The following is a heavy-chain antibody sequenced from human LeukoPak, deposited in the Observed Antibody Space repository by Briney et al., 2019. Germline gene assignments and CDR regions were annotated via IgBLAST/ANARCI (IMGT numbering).Heavy chain of an antibody. J-gene: IGHJ5*02. CDR2: ISSSSSYI. CDR1: GFTFSSYS. CDR3: ARDPGWDFWSGYKSGVSDWFDP. V-gene: IGHV3-21*01. D-gene: IGHD3-3*01. Sequence: VGSLRLSCAPSGFTFSSYSMNWVRQAPGKGLEWVSSISSSSSYIYYADSVKGRFTISRDNAKNSLYLRMNSLRAEDTAVYYCARDPGWDFWSGYKSGVSDWFDPWGQGTLVTVSS.